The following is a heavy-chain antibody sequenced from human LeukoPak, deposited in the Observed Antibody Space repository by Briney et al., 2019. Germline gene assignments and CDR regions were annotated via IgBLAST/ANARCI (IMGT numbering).Heavy chain of an antibody. D-gene: IGHD3-16*01. CDR1: GGSISSNNW. CDR3: ARGGGGDFDY. CDR2: IYHSGST. V-gene: IGHV4-4*02. Sequence: SGTLSLTCAVSGGSISSNNWWSWVRQPPGMGLEWIGEIYHSGSTNYNPSLKSRVTMSVDTSKNQFSLKLSSVTAADTAVYYWARGGGGDFDYWGQGTLVTVSS. J-gene: IGHJ4*02.